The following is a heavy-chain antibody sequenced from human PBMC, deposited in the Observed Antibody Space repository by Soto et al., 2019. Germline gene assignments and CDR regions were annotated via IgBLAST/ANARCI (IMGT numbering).Heavy chain of an antibody. CDR2: IYYSGST. Sequence: SESLSLTCTVSGGSISSGGYYWSWIRQHPGKGLELIGYIYYSGSTYYNPSLKSRVTISVDTSKKQFSLTLRSVTAADTAVYYCARNSGRALYYFHXWGQGTLLTIS. V-gene: IGHV4-31*03. CDR3: ARNSGRALYYFHX. J-gene: IGHJ4*02. CDR1: GGSISSGGYY. D-gene: IGHD2-15*01.